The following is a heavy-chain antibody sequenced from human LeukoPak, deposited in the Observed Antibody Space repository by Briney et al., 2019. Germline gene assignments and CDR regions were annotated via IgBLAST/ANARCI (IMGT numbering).Heavy chain of an antibody. V-gene: IGHV3-66*01. D-gene: IGHD2-15*01. CDR1: GFTFKNYA. Sequence: GGSLRLSCAASGFTFKNYAMSWVRQAPGKGLEWVSVIYSGGSTYYADSVKGRFTISRDNSKNTLYLQMNSLRAEDTAVYYCASCGGSCYAFDIWGQGTMVTVSS. CDR3: ASCGGSCYAFDI. CDR2: IYSGGST. J-gene: IGHJ3*02.